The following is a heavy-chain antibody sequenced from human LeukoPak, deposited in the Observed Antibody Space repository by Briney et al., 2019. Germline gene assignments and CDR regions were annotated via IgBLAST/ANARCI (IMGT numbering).Heavy chain of an antibody. CDR2: ISSSGSTI. CDR1: EFTFSSYW. V-gene: IGHV3-48*04. CDR3: AELGITMIGGV. D-gene: IGHD3-10*02. Sequence: GGSLRLSCAASEFTFSSYWMSWVRQAPGKGLEWVSYISSSGSTIYYADSVKGRFTISRDNAKNSLYLQMNSLRAEDTAVYYCAELGITMIGGVWGKGTTVTISS. J-gene: IGHJ6*04.